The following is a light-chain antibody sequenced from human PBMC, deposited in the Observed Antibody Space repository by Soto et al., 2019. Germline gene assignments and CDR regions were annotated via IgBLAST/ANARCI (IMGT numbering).Light chain of an antibody. CDR2: GAS. CDR1: QSVSSN. V-gene: IGKV3-15*01. J-gene: IGKJ4*01. CDR3: QQYNNWPPAT. Sequence: EIVMTQSPATLSVSPGERATLSCRASQSVSSNLAWYQQKPSQAPRLLIYGASTRATGIPARFSGSGSGTEFTLTISSLQSEDFAVYYCQQYNNWPPATFGGGTKV.